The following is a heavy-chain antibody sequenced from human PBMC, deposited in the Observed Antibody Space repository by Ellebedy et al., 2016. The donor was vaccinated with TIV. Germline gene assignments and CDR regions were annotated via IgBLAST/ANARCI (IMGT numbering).Heavy chain of an antibody. V-gene: IGHV4-59*08. J-gene: IGHJ4*02. CDR3: AGSSYVWVLFDY. Sequence: SETLSLXXTVSGGSISSYYWSWIRQPPGKGLEWIGYIYYSGSTNYNPSLKSRVTISVDTSKNQFSLKLSSVTAADTAVYYCAGSSYVWVLFDYWGQGTLVTVSS. CDR2: IYYSGST. CDR1: GGSISSYY. D-gene: IGHD3-16*01.